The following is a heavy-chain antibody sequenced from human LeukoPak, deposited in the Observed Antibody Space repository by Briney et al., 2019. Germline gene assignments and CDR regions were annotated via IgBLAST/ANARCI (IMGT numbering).Heavy chain of an antibody. CDR2: IYYSGST. J-gene: IGHJ5*02. CDR3: ARQRKGDWFDP. D-gene: IGHD3-16*01. Sequence: PSETLSLTCTVSVGSISSYYWSLIRQPPGKGLEWIGYIYYSGSTNYNPSLKSRVTISVDTSKNQFSLKLSSVTAADTAVYYCARQRKGDWFDPWGQGTLVTVSS. V-gene: IGHV4-59*08. CDR1: VGSISSYY.